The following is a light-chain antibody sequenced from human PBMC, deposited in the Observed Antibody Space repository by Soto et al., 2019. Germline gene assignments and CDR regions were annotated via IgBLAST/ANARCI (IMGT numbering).Light chain of an antibody. J-gene: IGKJ3*01. V-gene: IGKV3-15*01. CDR2: DAS. CDR3: QQYSTWLAT. Sequence: EIVMTQSPATLSLSPGERATLSCRASQSVSSNLAWYQQKPDQAPRLLIYDASTRATGIPARFSGSGSGTDFTLTISSLQSEDFAVYYCQQYSTWLATFGPGTKVDIK. CDR1: QSVSSN.